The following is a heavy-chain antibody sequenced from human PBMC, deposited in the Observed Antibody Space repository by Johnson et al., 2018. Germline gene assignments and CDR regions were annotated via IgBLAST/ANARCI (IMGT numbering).Heavy chain of an antibody. D-gene: IGHD5-12*01. V-gene: IGHV3-23*01. Sequence: VQLLQSGGGLVKPGGSLRLSCAASGFTFSSYSMNWVRQAPGKGLEWVSAISGSGGSTYYADSVKGRFTISIDNSKNTVYLQMNSLRAEDTAVYYCAREVDIVATIDDAFDIWGQGTMVTVSS. CDR3: AREVDIVATIDDAFDI. CDR1: GFTFSSYS. J-gene: IGHJ3*02. CDR2: ISGSGGST.